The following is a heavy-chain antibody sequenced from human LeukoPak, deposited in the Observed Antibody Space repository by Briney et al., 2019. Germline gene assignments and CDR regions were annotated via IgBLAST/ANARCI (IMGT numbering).Heavy chain of an antibody. CDR1: GGSISSSSYY. D-gene: IGHD6-13*01. CDR3: SRFRISGSIAAADTWGY. V-gene: IGHV4-39*07. Sequence: SETLSLTCTVSGGSISSSSYYWGWIRQPPGKGLEWIGNIYYSGSTYYNPSLKSRVTISVDTSKNQFSLKLSSVTAADTAVYYCSRFRISGSIAAADTWGYWGQGTLVTVSS. J-gene: IGHJ4*02. CDR2: IYYSGST.